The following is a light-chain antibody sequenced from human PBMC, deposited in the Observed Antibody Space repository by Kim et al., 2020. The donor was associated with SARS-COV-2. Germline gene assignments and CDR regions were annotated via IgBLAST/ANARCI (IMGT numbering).Light chain of an antibody. Sequence: SYELTQPPSVSVPPGQTAFISCSGDKLGDKYACWFQQKPGQSPVLVIYQDDKRPSGIPERFSGSNSGNTATLTISGTQAMDEADYYCQAWDSSAWVFGGGTKLTVL. CDR1: KLGDKY. CDR2: QDD. CDR3: QAWDSSAWV. J-gene: IGLJ3*02. V-gene: IGLV3-1*01.